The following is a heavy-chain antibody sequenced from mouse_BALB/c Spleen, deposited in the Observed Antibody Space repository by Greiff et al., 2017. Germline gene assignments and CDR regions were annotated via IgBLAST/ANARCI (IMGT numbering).Heavy chain of an antibody. D-gene: IGHD2-3*01. CDR1: GYNFTSYW. CDR3: ARDGYYEAWFAY. J-gene: IGHJ3*01. CDR2: IYPGSGST. V-gene: IGHV1-55*01. Sequence: VQLQQPGSVLVRPGASVKLSCKASGYNFTSYWINWVKLRPGQGLEWIGDIYPGSGSTNYNEKFKSKATLTVDTSSSTAYMQLSSLASEDSALYYCARDGYYEAWFAYWGQGTLVTVSA.